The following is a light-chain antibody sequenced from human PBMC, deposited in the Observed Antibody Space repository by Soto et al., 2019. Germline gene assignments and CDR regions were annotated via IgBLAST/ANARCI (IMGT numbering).Light chain of an antibody. J-gene: IGKJ3*01. CDR2: RAS. Sequence: DIQMTQSPSTLSASVGDRDTITCRASQRISNWLAWYQQKPGKAPKLVIYRASTLESGVPSRFSGSGSGTEFTLTISSLQPDDFATYFCQQYNSYSGTFGPGTKVDIK. V-gene: IGKV1-5*03. CDR3: QQYNSYSGT. CDR1: QRISNW.